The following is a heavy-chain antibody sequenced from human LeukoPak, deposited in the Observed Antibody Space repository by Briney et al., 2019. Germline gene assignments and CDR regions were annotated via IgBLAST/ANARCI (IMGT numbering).Heavy chain of an antibody. V-gene: IGHV4-38-2*01. D-gene: IGHD2-15*01. J-gene: IGHJ4*02. CDR2: IYYSGST. CDR3: AKYSRVLPAARGFDY. CDR1: GYSISSGYY. Sequence: TPSETLSLTCAVSGYSISSGYYWGWIRQPPGKGLEGIGYIYYSGSTNYNPSLKSRVTISVDTSKNQFSLKLSSVSAADTAVYYCAKYSRVLPAARGFDYWGQGTLVTVSS.